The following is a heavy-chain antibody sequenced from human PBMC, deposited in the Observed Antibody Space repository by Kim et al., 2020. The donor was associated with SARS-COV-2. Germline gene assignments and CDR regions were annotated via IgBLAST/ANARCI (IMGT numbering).Heavy chain of an antibody. Sequence: GGSLRLSCAASGFTFSNFHMNWVRQAPGKGLEWISYISSRSSTIYCADSVRGRFTISRDDAKNSLYLQMNSLRDEDTAVYFCARNIGLWGRGTLVIVSS. CDR3: ARNIGL. V-gene: IGHV3-48*02. CDR1: GFTFSNFH. J-gene: IGHJ2*01. CDR2: ISSRSSTI.